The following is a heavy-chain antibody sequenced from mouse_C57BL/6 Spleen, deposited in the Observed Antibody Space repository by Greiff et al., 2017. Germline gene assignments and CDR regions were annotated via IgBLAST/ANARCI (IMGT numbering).Heavy chain of an antibody. Sequence: EVQLQQSGPELVKPGASVKIPCKASGYTFTDYNMDWVKQSHGKSLEWIGDINPNNGGTIYNQKFKGKATLTVDKSSSTAYMELRSLTSEDTAVYYCARVYDYDDWFAYWGQGTLVTVSA. D-gene: IGHD2-4*01. CDR1: GYTFTDYN. CDR2: INPNNGGT. CDR3: ARVYDYDDWFAY. J-gene: IGHJ3*01. V-gene: IGHV1-18*01.